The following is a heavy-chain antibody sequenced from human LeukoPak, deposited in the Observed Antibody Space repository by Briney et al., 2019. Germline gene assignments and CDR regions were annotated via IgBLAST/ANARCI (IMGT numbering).Heavy chain of an antibody. CDR2: IGGTGLRT. CDR1: GFGFSFYA. V-gene: IGHV3-23*01. Sequence: GGSLRLSCAASGFGFSFYAMNWVRQAPGKGLEWVSGIGGTGLRTFYADSVKGRFTITRDNSQNTLHLQMDSLRAEDTAIYYCVREYYGDFHFDYWGQGALVTVSS. J-gene: IGHJ4*02. D-gene: IGHD4-17*01. CDR3: VREYYGDFHFDY.